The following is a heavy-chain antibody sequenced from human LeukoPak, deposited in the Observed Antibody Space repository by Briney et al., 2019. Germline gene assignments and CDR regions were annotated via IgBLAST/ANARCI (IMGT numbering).Heavy chain of an antibody. CDR2: INHSGTI. D-gene: IGHD3-10*01. J-gene: IGHJ4*01. Sequence: PSETLSLTCAVYGVTFKDYYWTWLRQSPGKGLEWIGEINHSGTINSNPSLKSRVTISVDTSKNQFSLRLTSVTAADAAIYYFARGRRYYYGSGFYYWGQGTLVTVST. CDR3: ARGRRYYYGSGFYY. CDR1: GVTFKDYY. V-gene: IGHV4-34*01.